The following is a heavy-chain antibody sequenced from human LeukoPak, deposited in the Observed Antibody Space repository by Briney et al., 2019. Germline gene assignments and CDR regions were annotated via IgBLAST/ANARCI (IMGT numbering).Heavy chain of an antibody. Sequence: PSETLSLTCTVSGGSISSYYWSWIRQPPGKGLEWIGYIYYSGSTNYNPSLKSRVTISVDTSKNQFSLKLSPVTAADTAVYYCARVDTAMAIDYWGQGTLVTVSS. CDR2: IYYSGST. CDR1: GGSISSYY. V-gene: IGHV4-59*01. CDR3: ARVDTAMAIDY. J-gene: IGHJ4*02. D-gene: IGHD5-18*01.